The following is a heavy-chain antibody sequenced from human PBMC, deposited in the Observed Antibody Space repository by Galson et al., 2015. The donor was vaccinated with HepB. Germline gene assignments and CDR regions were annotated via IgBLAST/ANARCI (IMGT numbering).Heavy chain of an antibody. D-gene: IGHD1-26*01. CDR3: AKGGPWEPPDY. J-gene: IGHJ4*02. Sequence: SLRLSCAASGFTFSSSGRHWVRHGMHWVRQVPGKGLEWVAVVSFEGSNKYYADSVKGRFTVSRDNSKNTLYLQMNRLRLEDTAVYSCAKGGPWEPPDYWGQGTLVTVSS. CDR2: VSFEGSNK. V-gene: IGHV3-30*18. CDR1: GFTFSSSGRHWVRHG.